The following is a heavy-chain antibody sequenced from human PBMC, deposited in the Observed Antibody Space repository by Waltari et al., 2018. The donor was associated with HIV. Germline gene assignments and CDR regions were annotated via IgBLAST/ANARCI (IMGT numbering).Heavy chain of an antibody. V-gene: IGHV4-38-2*02. CDR2: IYHSGST. J-gene: IGHJ4*02. D-gene: IGHD2-21*01. CDR3: AREVGDRYYFDY. CDR1: GYSISSGYY. Sequence: QVQLQESGPGLVKPSETLSLTCTVSGYSISSGYYWGWIRQPPGKGLEWIGSIYHSGSTYYNPSLKSRVTISVDTSKNQFSLKLSSVTAADTAVYYCAREVGDRYYFDYWGQGTLVTVSS.